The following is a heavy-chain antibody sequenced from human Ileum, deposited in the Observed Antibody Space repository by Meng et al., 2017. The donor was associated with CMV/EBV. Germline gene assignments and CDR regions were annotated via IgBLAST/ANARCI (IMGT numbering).Heavy chain of an antibody. CDR3: ARGAGGFDY. J-gene: IGHJ4*02. Sequence: GESLKISCTASGFNFGDYDMSWVRQAPGKGLEWVGFIGREASGETTAYAASVRGRFTISKDESKSIAYLQMDSLRVEDTAVYYCARGAGGFDYWGQGTRVTVSS. D-gene: IGHD3-10*01. CDR1: GFNFGDYD. V-gene: IGHV3-49*04. CDR2: IGREASGETT.